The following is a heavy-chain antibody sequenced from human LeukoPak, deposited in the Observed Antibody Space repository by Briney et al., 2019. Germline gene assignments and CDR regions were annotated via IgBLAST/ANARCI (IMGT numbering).Heavy chain of an antibody. CDR1: GYSFTSYW. CDR3: ARLSRITMVRGAMDA. J-gene: IGHJ6*02. V-gene: IGHV5-10-1*01. Sequence: GESLRISCQGSGYSFTSYWITWVRQMPGKGLEWMGMIAPTDSYTNYSPSFQGHVTISVDKSISTAYLQWSTLKASDTAIYYCARLSRITMVRGAMDAWGQGTPVTVSS. D-gene: IGHD3-10*01. CDR2: IAPTDSYT.